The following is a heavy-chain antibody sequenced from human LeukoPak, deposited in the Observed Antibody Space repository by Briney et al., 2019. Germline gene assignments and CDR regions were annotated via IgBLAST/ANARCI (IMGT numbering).Heavy chain of an antibody. D-gene: IGHD2-2*01. CDR3: ARRDIVVVPAAMGEGNNWFDP. Sequence: SETLSLTCTVSGGSISSYYWSWIRQPPGKGLEWIGYIYYSGSTNYNPSLKSRVTISVDTSKNQFSLKLSSVTAADTAVYYCARRDIVVVPAAMGEGNNWFDPWGQGTLVTVSS. CDR2: IYYSGST. J-gene: IGHJ5*02. CDR1: GGSISSYY. V-gene: IGHV4-59*12.